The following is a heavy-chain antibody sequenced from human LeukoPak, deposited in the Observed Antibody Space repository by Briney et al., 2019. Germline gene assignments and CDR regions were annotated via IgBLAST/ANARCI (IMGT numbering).Heavy chain of an antibody. CDR3: AKDVGKWESLHFFDY. D-gene: IGHD1-26*01. J-gene: IGHJ4*02. CDR1: GFTFSSYA. Sequence: GGSLRLSCAASGFTFSSYAMNWVRQAPGKGLEWVSGIGGSGGTTDYADSVKGRFTISRDNSRNTLYLQMNSLRGDDTAVYYCAKDVGKWESLHFFDYWGQGTLVTVSS. V-gene: IGHV3-23*01. CDR2: IGGSGGTT.